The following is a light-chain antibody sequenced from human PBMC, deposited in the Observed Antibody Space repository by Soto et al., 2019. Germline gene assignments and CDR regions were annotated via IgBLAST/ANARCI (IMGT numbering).Light chain of an antibody. CDR1: NSNIGFNT. J-gene: IGLJ2*01. CDR3: CSYAGYYTVV. CDR2: NDR. V-gene: IGLV1-44*01. Sequence: QSVLTQPPSASGTPGQRVIISCSGSNSNIGFNTVNWYQQLPGTAPKLLVYNDRQRPSGVPDRFSASKSGNTASLTISGLQAEDEADYYCCSYAGYYTVVFGGGTKLTVL.